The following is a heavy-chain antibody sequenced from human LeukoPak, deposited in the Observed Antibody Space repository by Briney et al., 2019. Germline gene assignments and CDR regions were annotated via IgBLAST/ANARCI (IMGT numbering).Heavy chain of an antibody. J-gene: IGHJ4*02. CDR2: VSSSGDNT. CDR3: VNGVWFDD. D-gene: IGHD3-3*01. V-gene: IGHV3-23*01. Sequence: GGSLRLSCAASGFTLTTYSMKWVRQAPGKGLAWVSSVSSSGDNTQYADSARGRFTTARYNSDNTLFLQMNSLRPVDTAVYYCVNGVWFDDWGEGTLVTVFS. CDR1: GFTLTTYS.